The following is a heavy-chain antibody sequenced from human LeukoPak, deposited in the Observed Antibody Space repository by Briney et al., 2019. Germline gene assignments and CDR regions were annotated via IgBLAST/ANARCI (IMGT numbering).Heavy chain of an antibody. J-gene: IGHJ6*03. CDR1: GFTFSSYS. V-gene: IGHV3-48*01. D-gene: IGHD3-3*01. CDR2: ISSSSSTI. CDR3: ARDSGYYDFWSGYYAPTESYYMDV. Sequence: GGSLRLSCAASGFTFSSYSMNWVRQAPGKGLEWVSYISSSSSTIYYADSVKGRFTISRDNAKNSLYLQMNSLRAEDTAVYYCARDSGYYDFWSGYYAPTESYYMDVWGKGTTVTVSS.